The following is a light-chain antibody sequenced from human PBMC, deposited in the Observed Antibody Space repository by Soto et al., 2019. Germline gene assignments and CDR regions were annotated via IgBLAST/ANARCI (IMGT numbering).Light chain of an antibody. CDR2: KAS. Sequence: DIQLTQSPSTLSPSVGDRVTITCRASQSRSSWLAWYQQKPGKAPKLLIYKASSLQSGVPSRFSGSGSGTEFTLTISSLQPDDFATYYCQQYNSYPHTFGQGTKLEIK. V-gene: IGKV1-5*03. CDR3: QQYNSYPHT. J-gene: IGKJ2*01. CDR1: QSRSSW.